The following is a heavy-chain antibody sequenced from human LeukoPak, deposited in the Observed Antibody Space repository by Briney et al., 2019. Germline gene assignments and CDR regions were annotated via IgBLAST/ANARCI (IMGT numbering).Heavy chain of an antibody. D-gene: IGHD5-18*01. CDR3: ARDAYSYGFGYFQD. J-gene: IGHJ1*01. CDR2: ISSSTSTI. V-gene: IGHV3-48*01. Sequence: PGGSLRLSCAASGFTFSAYSMNWVRQAPGKGLEWVSYISSSTSTIDYADSVKGRFTIFRDNAKNSLYLQMNSLRAEDTAVYYCARDAYSYGFGYFQDWGQGTLVTVSS. CDR1: GFTFSAYS.